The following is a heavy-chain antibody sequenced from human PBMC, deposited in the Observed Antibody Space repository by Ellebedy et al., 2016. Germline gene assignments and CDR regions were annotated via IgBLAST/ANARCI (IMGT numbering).Heavy chain of an antibody. J-gene: IGHJ6*02. CDR1: GSTFSSYA. CDR2: IIPIFGTA. D-gene: IGHD3-10*01. CDR3: ARKGSGSLDYYYYYGMDV. V-gene: IGHV1-69*13. Sequence: SVKVSXXASGSTFSSYAISWVRQAPGQGLEWMGGIIPIFGTANYAQKFQGRVTITADESTSTAYMELSSLRSEDTAVYYCARKGSGSLDYYYYYGMDVWGQGTTVTVSS.